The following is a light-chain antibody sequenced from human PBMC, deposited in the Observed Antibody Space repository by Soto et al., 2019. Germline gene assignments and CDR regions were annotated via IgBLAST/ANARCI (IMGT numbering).Light chain of an antibody. CDR1: QDIGGR. Sequence: DIQMTQSPSPLSASVGDRITITFRASQDIGGRLAWFQQKPGKAPQYLIQAASIFQSGVPSRFSRSRSGTEFILTTNNLQTEDFASYFCLQVYSFPRTFGLGTKVEI. CDR2: AAS. CDR3: LQVYSFPRT. V-gene: IGKV1-12*01. J-gene: IGKJ1*01.